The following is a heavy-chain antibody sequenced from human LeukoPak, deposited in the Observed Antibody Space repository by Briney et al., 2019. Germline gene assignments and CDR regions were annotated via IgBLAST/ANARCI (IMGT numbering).Heavy chain of an antibody. CDR3: AKGLKTAVGPYKGYHYYMDV. Sequence: GGSLRLSCAASGFTFSNAWMSWVRQAPGKGLEWVSTINDRGIATYYADSVKGRFTISRDNSKNTLSLQVSSLRAEDTAIYYCAKGLKTAVGPYKGYHYYMDVWGKGTTVTVSS. V-gene: IGHV3-23*01. CDR1: GFTFSNAW. D-gene: IGHD5-18*01. J-gene: IGHJ6*03. CDR2: INDRGIAT.